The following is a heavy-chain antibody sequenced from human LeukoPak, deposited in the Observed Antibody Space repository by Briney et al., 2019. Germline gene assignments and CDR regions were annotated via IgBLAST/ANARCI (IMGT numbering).Heavy chain of an antibody. J-gene: IGHJ4*02. Sequence: SETLSLTCTVSGGSISSSIHYWGWVRQSPRKGLEWIGTIHYSGNTYYNPSLRSRLTISLDTSNNQFSLKLSSVTAADTAVYYCARGSSSWYYFDYWGQGALVTVSS. CDR3: ARGSSSWYYFDY. D-gene: IGHD6-13*01. CDR2: IHYSGNT. V-gene: IGHV4-39*07. CDR1: GGSISSSIHY.